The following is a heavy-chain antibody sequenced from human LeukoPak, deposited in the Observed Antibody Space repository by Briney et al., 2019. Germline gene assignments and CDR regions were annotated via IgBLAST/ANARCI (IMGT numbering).Heavy chain of an antibody. CDR2: IYYSGST. CDR1: GGSISSGGYH. Sequence: SETLSLTCTVSGGSISSGGYHWSWIRQHPGKGLEWIGYIYYSGSTYYNPSLKSRVTISVDTSKNQFSLKLSSVTAADTAVYYCARGLWDSTGFDYWGQGTLVTVSS. V-gene: IGHV4-31*03. D-gene: IGHD2/OR15-2a*01. CDR3: ARGLWDSTGFDY. J-gene: IGHJ4*02.